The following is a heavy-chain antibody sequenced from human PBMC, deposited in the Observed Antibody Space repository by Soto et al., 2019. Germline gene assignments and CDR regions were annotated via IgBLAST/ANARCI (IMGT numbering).Heavy chain of an antibody. D-gene: IGHD6-13*01. J-gene: IGHJ6*02. Sequence: GGSLRLSCVASGFTFRNPWMSWVRQAPGEGLEWVARIKSRAGGGTTDYAARVKCRFSISSYDSKNTLYLQSMSAKTADTAVYYCTTDPWYSSSWYLPLYYYGMDVWGQRTTVTVSS. CDR2: IKSRAGGGTT. CDR3: TTDPWYSSSWYLPLYYYGMDV. V-gene: IGHV3-15*01. CDR1: GFTFRNPW.